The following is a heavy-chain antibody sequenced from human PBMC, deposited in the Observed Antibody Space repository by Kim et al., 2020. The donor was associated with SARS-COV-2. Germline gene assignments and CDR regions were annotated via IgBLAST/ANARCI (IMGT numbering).Heavy chain of an antibody. CDR3: AREDDSHYFPKS. D-gene: IGHD4-4*01. V-gene: IGHV3-30*03. CDR2: ITYDGSNN. J-gene: IGHJ5*02. CDR1: GFTLSRYG. Sequence: GGSLRLSCAASGFTLSRYGLHWVRQAPGKGPEWVASITYDGSNNYYADSVQGRFTISRDTVKNSLFLQMNNLGAEDTAVYYCAREDDSHYFPKSWGQGGRVSVSS.